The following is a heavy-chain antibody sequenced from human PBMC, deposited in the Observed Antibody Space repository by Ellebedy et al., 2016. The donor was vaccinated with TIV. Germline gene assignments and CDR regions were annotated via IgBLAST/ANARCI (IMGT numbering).Heavy chain of an antibody. Sequence: MPSETLSLTCSVSGGSISSGGYSGSWIRQPQGKGLEWIGYIFHTGSTYYDPSLKSRVTISADTSKNQFSLELSSVTAADTAVYYCARGSGLLNFDYWGQGTLVTVSS. V-gene: IGHV4-30-2*01. J-gene: IGHJ4*02. CDR1: GGSISSGGYS. CDR3: ARGSGLLNFDY. D-gene: IGHD2-15*01. CDR2: IFHTGST.